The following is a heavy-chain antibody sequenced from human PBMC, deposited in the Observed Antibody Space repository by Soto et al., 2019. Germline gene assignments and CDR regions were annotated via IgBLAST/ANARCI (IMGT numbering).Heavy chain of an antibody. V-gene: IGHV2-5*02. Sequence: QITLKESSPTVLKPTQTLTLTCTFSGFSLSTTGEAVAWIRQPPGKALEWLALIYWDDDKRYSPSLKNRLTITKDTSKNQVALTMTNMDPVDTATYHCARMGVWFGELLRNWFDPWGQGTLVTVSS. J-gene: IGHJ5*02. D-gene: IGHD3-10*01. CDR1: GFSLSTTGEA. CDR2: IYWDDDK. CDR3: ARMGVWFGELLRNWFDP.